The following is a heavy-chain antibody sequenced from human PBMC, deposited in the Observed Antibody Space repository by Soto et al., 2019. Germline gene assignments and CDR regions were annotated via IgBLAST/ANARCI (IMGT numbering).Heavy chain of an antibody. CDR3: ARDRGSAIFGVVIGGMDV. CDR1: GYTFTGYY. V-gene: IGHV1-2*04. D-gene: IGHD3-3*01. CDR2: INPNSGGT. Sequence: ASVKVSCKASGYTFTGYYMHWVRQAPGQGLEWMGWINPNSGGTNYAQKFQGWVTMTRDTSISTAYMELSRLRSDDTAVYYCARDRGSAIFGVVIGGMDVWGQGTTVTVSS. J-gene: IGHJ6*02.